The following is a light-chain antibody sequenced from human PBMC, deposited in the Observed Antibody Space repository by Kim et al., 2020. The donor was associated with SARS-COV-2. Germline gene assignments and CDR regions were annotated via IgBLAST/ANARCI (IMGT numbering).Light chain of an antibody. Sequence: RVTISSPGSSPNVGAGYDVHWYQQLPGTAPKLLIYGNSNRPSGVPDRFSGSKSGTSASLAITGLQAEDEADYYCQSYDSSLSGYVFGTGTKVTVL. CDR2: GNS. CDR3: QSYDSSLSGYV. CDR1: SPNVGAGYD. J-gene: IGLJ1*01. V-gene: IGLV1-40*01.